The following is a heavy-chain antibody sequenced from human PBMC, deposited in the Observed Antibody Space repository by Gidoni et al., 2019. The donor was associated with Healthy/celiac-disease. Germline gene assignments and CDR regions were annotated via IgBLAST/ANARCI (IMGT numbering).Heavy chain of an antibody. CDR1: GFTFSSYG. CDR2: IWYDGSNK. D-gene: IGHD3-10*01. CDR3: ARDPRLLWFGELLPHFDY. J-gene: IGHJ4*02. Sequence: QVQLVESGGGVVQPGRSLRLSCAASGFTFSSYGMHWVRQAPGKGLEWVAVIWYDGSNKYYADSVKGRFTISRDNSKNTLYLQMNSLRAEDTAVYYCARDPRLLWFGELLPHFDYWGQGTLVTVSS. V-gene: IGHV3-33*01.